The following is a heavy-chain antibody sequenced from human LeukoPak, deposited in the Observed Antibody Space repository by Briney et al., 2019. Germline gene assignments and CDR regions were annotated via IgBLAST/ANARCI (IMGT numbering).Heavy chain of an antibody. Sequence: PGGSLRLSCAASGFTSSTYWMHWVRQAPGKGLEWVSAISGSGGSTYYADSVKGRFTISRDNSKNTLYLQMNSLRAEDTAVYHCAKDLITFGGVIPHFDYWGQGTLVTVSS. J-gene: IGHJ4*02. CDR3: AKDLITFGGVIPHFDY. CDR1: GFTSSTYW. CDR2: ISGSGGST. D-gene: IGHD3-16*02. V-gene: IGHV3-23*01.